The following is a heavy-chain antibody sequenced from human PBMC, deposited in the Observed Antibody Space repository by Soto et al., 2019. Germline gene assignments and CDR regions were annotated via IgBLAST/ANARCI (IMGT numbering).Heavy chain of an antibody. Sequence: ASVKVSCKASGYTFTSYDINWVRQATGQGLEWMGWMNPNSGNTGYAQKFQGRVTMTRNTSISTAYMELSSLRSEDTAVYYCATEVPYYYDSSGHTLGYYFDYWGQGPLVTVSS. CDR2: MNPNSGNT. D-gene: IGHD3-22*01. V-gene: IGHV1-8*01. CDR1: GYTFTSYD. CDR3: ATEVPYYYDSSGHTLGYYFDY. J-gene: IGHJ4*02.